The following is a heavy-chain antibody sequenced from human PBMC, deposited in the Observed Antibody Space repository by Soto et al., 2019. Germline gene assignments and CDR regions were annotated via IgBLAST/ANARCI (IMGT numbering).Heavy chain of an antibody. CDR1: GGYFNDNY. Sequence: QVQLQQWGAGLLKPSETLSLSCAVYGGYFNDNYYTWFRQPPGKGLEWIGEISRSGTTKYIPSLKSRASISFDTSKTQVSLKVTSVPAAATAVYYCATSLWFGTQVELWGQGALVTVSS. J-gene: IGHJ5*02. D-gene: IGHD3-10*01. CDR3: ATSLWFGTQVEL. CDR2: ISRSGTT. V-gene: IGHV4-34*01.